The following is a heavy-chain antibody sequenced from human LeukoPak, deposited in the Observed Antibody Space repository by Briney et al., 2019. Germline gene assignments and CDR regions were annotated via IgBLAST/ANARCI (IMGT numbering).Heavy chain of an antibody. D-gene: IGHD6-13*01. Sequence: PSQTLSLTCTVSGGSISSGSYCWSWIRQPAGKGLEWIGRIYTSGSTNYNPSLKSRVTISVDTSKNQFSLKLSSVTAADTAVYYCARDRGSSWYVDWFDPWGQGTLVTVSS. J-gene: IGHJ5*02. CDR1: GGSISSGSYC. CDR3: ARDRGSSWYVDWFDP. CDR2: IYTSGST. V-gene: IGHV4-61*02.